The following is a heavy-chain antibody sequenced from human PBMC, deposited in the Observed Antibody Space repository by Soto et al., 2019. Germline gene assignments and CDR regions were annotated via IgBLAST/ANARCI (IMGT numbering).Heavy chain of an antibody. Sequence: PSETLSLTCPVSAGSISSTNWWTWVRQSPGKGLEWIGEIYHSGTTNYNPSLTSRVTLSVDKSNNQFSLKLTSVTAADTAVYYCARRYGGNFDYWGQGTLVTSPQ. CDR2: IYHSGTT. CDR1: AGSISSTNW. CDR3: ARRYGGNFDY. D-gene: IGHD1-26*01. V-gene: IGHV4-4*02. J-gene: IGHJ4*02.